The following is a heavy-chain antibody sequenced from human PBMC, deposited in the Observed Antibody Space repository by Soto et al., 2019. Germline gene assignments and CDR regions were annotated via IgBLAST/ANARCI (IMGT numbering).Heavy chain of an antibody. V-gene: IGHV3-21*01. J-gene: IGHJ4*02. D-gene: IGHD3-22*01. Sequence: GGSLRLSCAASGFTFSSYSMNWVRQAPGKGLEWVSSISSSSSYIYYADSVKGRFTISRDNAKNSLYLQMNSLRAEDTAVYYCARGQIRRYYDSSGYYEYYFDYWGQGTLVTVSS. CDR3: ARGQIRRYYDSSGYYEYYFDY. CDR1: GFTFSSYS. CDR2: ISSSSSYI.